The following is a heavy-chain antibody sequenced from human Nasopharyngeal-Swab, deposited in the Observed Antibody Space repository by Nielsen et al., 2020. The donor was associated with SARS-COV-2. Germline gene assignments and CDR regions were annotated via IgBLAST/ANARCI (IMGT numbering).Heavy chain of an antibody. Sequence: WVRQAPGQGLEWMGWINTNTGNPTYAQGFTGRFVFSLDTSVSTAYLQISSLKAEDTAVYYCARVYCTNGVCYGLDYYYYYGMDAWGQGTTVTVSS. V-gene: IGHV7-4-1*02. J-gene: IGHJ6*02. CDR2: INTNTGNP. D-gene: IGHD2-8*01. CDR3: ARVYCTNGVCYGLDYYYYYGMDA.